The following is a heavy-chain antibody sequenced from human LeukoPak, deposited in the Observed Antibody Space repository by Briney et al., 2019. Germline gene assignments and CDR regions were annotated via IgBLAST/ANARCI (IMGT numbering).Heavy chain of an antibody. J-gene: IGHJ5*02. Sequence: SETLSLTCTVSGGSISSHYWSWIRQPPGKGLEWIGYIYYSGSTNYSSSLKSRVTISVGTSKNQFSLKLSSVTAADTAVYYCARVHDFWSGYYPTNWFDPWGQGTLVTVSS. V-gene: IGHV4-59*11. CDR3: ARVHDFWSGYYPTNWFDP. CDR2: IYYSGST. CDR1: GGSISSHY. D-gene: IGHD3-3*01.